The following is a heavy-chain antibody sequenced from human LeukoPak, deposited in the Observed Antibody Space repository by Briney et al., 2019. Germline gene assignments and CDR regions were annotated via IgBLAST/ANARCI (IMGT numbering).Heavy chain of an antibody. D-gene: IGHD3-22*01. CDR2: IIPIFGTA. CDR1: GGTFSSYA. V-gene: IGHV1-69*13. Sequence: PGASVKVSCKASGGTFSSYAISWVRQAPGQGLEWMGGIIPIFGTANYAQKFQGRVTITADESTSTAYMELSGLRSEDTAVYYCAAENDSSGYYYFGYYFDYWGQGTLVTVSS. J-gene: IGHJ4*02. CDR3: AAENDSSGYYYFGYYFDY.